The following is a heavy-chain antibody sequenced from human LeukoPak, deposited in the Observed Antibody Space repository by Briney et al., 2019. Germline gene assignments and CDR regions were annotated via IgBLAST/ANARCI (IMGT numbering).Heavy chain of an antibody. CDR2: IYYSGST. Sequence: SDALSLTCTVAGDSISSYYWSWIRQPPGKGQEWIGYIYYSGSTNYSPSLKSRVTISVDTSKNHSSLKLSSVTAADTAVYYCARSERIIMILGGAFDIWGQGTVVTVSS. J-gene: IGHJ3*02. V-gene: IGHV4-59*08. D-gene: IGHD3-22*01. CDR1: GDSISSYY. CDR3: ARSERIIMILGGAFDI.